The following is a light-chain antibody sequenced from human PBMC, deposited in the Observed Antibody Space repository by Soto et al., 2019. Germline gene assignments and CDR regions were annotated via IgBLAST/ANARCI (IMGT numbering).Light chain of an antibody. Sequence: DIEMTHSPVSLSASVVERVTMTCLASQSISSWLAWYQQKPGKAPKLLIYKASSLESGVPSRFSGSGSGTEFTLTISGLQPDDFATYYCQQFNSYPITFGQGTRLEIK. V-gene: IGKV1-5*03. CDR3: QQFNSYPIT. CDR2: KAS. CDR1: QSISSW. J-gene: IGKJ5*01.